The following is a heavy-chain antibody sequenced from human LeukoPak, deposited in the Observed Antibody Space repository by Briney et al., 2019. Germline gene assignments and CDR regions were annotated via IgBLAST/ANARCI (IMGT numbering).Heavy chain of an antibody. V-gene: IGHV3-21*01. J-gene: IGHJ4*02. CDR2: ISSSSSYI. CDR1: GFTFSSYS. CDR3: GRWLYSSGWAIDY. D-gene: IGHD6-19*01. Sequence: GGSLRLSCAASGFTFSSYSMNWVRQAPGKGLEWVSSISSSSSYIYYADSVKGRFTISRGNAKNSLYLQMNSLRAEDTAVYYCGRWLYSSGWAIDYWGQGTLVTVSS.